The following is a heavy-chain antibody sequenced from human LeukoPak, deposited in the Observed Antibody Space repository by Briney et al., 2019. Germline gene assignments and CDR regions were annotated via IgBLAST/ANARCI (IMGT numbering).Heavy chain of an antibody. Sequence: GGSPRLSCAASGFTFSSYGMHWVRQAPGKGLEWVAFIRYDGSNKYYAGSVKGRFTISRDNSKNTLYLQMNSLRAEDTAVNYCAKDPQYSSGWYGYYFDYWGQGTLVTVSS. CDR2: IRYDGSNK. J-gene: IGHJ4*02. V-gene: IGHV3-30*02. D-gene: IGHD6-19*01. CDR1: GFTFSSYG. CDR3: AKDPQYSSGWYGYYFDY.